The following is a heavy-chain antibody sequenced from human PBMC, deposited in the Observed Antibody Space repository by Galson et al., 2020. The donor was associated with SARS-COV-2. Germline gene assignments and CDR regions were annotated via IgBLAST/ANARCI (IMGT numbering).Heavy chain of an antibody. V-gene: IGHV3-21*01. CDR3: ARGYDFWSGYYPSSFYYYYMDV. J-gene: IGHJ6*03. Sequence: GESLKISCAASGFTFSSYSMNWVRQAPGKGLEWVSSISSSSSYIYYADSVKGRFTISRDNAKNSLYLQMNSLRAEDTAVYYCARGYDFWSGYYPSSFYYYYMDVWGKGTTVTVSS. D-gene: IGHD3-3*01. CDR1: GFTFSSYS. CDR2: ISSSSSYI.